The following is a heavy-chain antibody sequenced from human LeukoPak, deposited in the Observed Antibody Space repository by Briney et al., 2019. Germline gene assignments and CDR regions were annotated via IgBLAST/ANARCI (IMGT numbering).Heavy chain of an antibody. D-gene: IGHD6-13*01. J-gene: IGHJ3*02. CDR2: ISWNSGSI. CDR3: AKDMAYSNRLNAFDI. CDR1: GFTFDDYA. Sequence: GGSLRLSCAASGFTFDDYATHRVRQAPGKGLEWVSGISWNSGSIGYADSVKGRFTISRDNAKNSLYLQMNSLRAEDTALYYCAKDMAYSNRLNAFDIWGQGTMVTVSS. V-gene: IGHV3-9*01.